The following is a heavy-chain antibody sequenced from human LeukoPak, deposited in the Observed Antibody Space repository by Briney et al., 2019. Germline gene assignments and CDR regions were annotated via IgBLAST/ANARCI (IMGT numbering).Heavy chain of an antibody. Sequence: SVKVSCKASGGTFSSYAISWVRQAPGQGLEWMGGIIPIFGTANYAQRFQGRVTITTDESTSTAYMELSSLRSEDTAVYYCARGGWLQLLPLDYWGQGTLVTVSS. CDR2: IIPIFGTA. CDR3: ARGGWLQLLPLDY. V-gene: IGHV1-69*05. J-gene: IGHJ4*02. CDR1: GGTFSSYA. D-gene: IGHD5-24*01.